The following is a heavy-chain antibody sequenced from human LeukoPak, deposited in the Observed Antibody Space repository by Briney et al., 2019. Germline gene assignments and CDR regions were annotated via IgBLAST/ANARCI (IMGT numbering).Heavy chain of an antibody. CDR3: ARGTWSSSYYFDY. J-gene: IGHJ4*02. CDR1: GGSISSSSYY. D-gene: IGHD6-13*01. CDR2: IYYSGST. V-gene: IGHV4-39*07. Sequence: SETLSLTCTVSGGSISSSSYYWGWIRQPPGKGLEWIGSIYYSGSTNYNPSLKSRVTISVDTSKNQFSLKLSSVTAADTAVYYCARGTWSSSYYFDYWGQGTLVTVSS.